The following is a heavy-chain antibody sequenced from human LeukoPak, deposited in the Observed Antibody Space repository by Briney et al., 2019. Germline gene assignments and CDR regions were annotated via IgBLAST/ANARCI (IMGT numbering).Heavy chain of an antibody. V-gene: IGHV4-39*01. CDR1: GGSISSSSYY. CDR2: IYYSGST. J-gene: IGHJ4*02. Sequence: SETLSLTCTVSGGSISSSSYYWGWIRQPPGKGLEWIGSIYYSGSTYYNPSLKSRVTISVDTSKNQFSLKLSSVTAADTAVYYCARIPVEYYFDYWGQGTLVTVSS. CDR3: ARIPVEYYFDY.